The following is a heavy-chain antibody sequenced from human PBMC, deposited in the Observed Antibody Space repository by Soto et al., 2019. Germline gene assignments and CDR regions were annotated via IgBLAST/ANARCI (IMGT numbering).Heavy chain of an antibody. J-gene: IGHJ2*01. V-gene: IGHV3-66*02. CDR2: RYSGGAT. CDR1: GFSVITSH. CDR3: GIFHSYSWSSLLRYFDF. D-gene: IGHD6-13*01. Sequence: PEGSLRLSCAAAGFSVITSHISWVLQAPGKGLEWVSVRYSGGATHYAVSVKGRLIISRDKSKNTVDLQMNSLRADDTAVYYCGIFHSYSWSSLLRYFDFWGRCTLVSVSS.